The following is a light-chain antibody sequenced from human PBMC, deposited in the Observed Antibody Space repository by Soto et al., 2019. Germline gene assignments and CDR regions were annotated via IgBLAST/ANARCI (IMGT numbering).Light chain of an antibody. Sequence: QSALTQPPSVSGYPGQSVTISCTGTSSDVGSYNRVSWYQQPPGTVPKGMIYEVTNRPSGVPDRFSGSKSGNRASLTISGLQAEDEADYYCCSYTSGNTYVFGTGTKLTVL. J-gene: IGLJ1*01. CDR1: SSDVGSYNR. CDR3: CSYTSGNTYV. V-gene: IGLV2-18*02. CDR2: EVT.